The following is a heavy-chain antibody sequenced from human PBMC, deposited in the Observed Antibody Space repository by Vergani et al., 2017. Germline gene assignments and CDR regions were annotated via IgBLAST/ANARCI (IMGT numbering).Heavy chain of an antibody. CDR3: AWWCYDSGCYDY. D-gene: IGHD3-22*01. Sequence: QVQLVQSGAEVKKPGSSVKVSCKASGGTFSSYAINWVRQATGQGLEWMGWMNPNSGNTGYAQKFQGRVTMTRNTSIITAYMELSSLRSEYTAVYYCAWWCYDSGCYDYWGQGTLVTVSS. V-gene: IGHV1-8*02. CDR2: MNPNSGNT. CDR1: GGTFSSYA. J-gene: IGHJ4*02.